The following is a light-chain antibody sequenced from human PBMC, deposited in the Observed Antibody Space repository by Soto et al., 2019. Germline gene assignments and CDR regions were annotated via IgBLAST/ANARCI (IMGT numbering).Light chain of an antibody. V-gene: IGKV3D-20*02. J-gene: IGKJ1*01. CDR3: QQRSDWPWT. Sequence: EIALTQSPGTLSLSPGERASLSCRASQSVSSSYLAWYQQKPGQAPRLLIYGASSRATGIPDRFSGSGSGTDFTLTISSLEPEDFAVYYCQQRSDWPWTFGQGTKVDIK. CDR1: QSVSSSY. CDR2: GAS.